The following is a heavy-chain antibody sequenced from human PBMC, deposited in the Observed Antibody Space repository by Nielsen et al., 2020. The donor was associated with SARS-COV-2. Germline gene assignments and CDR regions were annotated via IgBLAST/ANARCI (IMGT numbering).Heavy chain of an antibody. V-gene: IGHV4-34*01. CDR3: ARLWFGELSRHYYYYGMDV. J-gene: IGHJ6*02. CDR2: INHSGST. CDR1: GGSFSGYY. D-gene: IGHD3-10*01. Sequence: GSLRLSCAVYGGSFSGYYWSWTRQPPGKGLEWIGEINHSGSTNYNPSLKSRVTISVDTSKNQFSLKLSSVTAAGTAVYYCARLWFGELSRHYYYYGMDVWGQGTTVTVSS.